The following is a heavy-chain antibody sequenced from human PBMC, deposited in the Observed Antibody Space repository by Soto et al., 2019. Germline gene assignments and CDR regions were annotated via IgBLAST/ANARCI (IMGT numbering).Heavy chain of an antibody. V-gene: IGHV3-11*01. Sequence: QVQLVESGGGLVKPGGSLRLSCAASGFSFSVYYMAWVRQAPGSGLEWISSIDRTGDFVYYADSVKGRFTISRDYAKSSLYLQMDSLRDEDTAVYYCVRERAGTRDFPHKTFDLWGQGTKVTVAS. CDR2: IDRTGDFV. J-gene: IGHJ3*01. D-gene: IGHD6-19*01. CDR3: VRERAGTRDFPHKTFDL. CDR1: GFSFSVYY.